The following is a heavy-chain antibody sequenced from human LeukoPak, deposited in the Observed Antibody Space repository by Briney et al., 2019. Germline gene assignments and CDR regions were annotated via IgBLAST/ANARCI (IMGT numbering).Heavy chain of an antibody. V-gene: IGHV1-69*13. Sequence: SVKVSCKASGYTFTSYGINWVRQAPGQGLEWMGGIIPIFGTANYAQKFQGRVTVTADESTSTAYMELSSLRPEDTAVYYCARGWLAETTVVTPYNYWGQGTLVTVSS. CDR2: IIPIFGTA. CDR1: GYTFTSYG. D-gene: IGHD4-23*01. CDR3: ARGWLAETTVVTPYNY. J-gene: IGHJ4*02.